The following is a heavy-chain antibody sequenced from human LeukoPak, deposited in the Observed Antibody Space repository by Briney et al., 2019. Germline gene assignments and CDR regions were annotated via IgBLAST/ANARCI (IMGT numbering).Heavy chain of an antibody. CDR1: GYTFTSYG. Sequence: ASVKVSCKASGYTFTSYGISWVRQAPGQGLEWMGWISAYNGNTNYAQKLQGRVTMTTDTSTSTAYMELRSLRSDDTAVYYCARDGYYYDSSGPTLSYYYGTDVWGQGTTVTVSS. CDR2: ISAYNGNT. D-gene: IGHD3-22*01. CDR3: ARDGYYYDSSGPTLSYYYGTDV. V-gene: IGHV1-18*01. J-gene: IGHJ6*02.